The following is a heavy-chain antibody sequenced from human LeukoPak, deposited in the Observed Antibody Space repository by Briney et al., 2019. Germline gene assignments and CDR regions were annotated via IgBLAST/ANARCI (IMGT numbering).Heavy chain of an antibody. V-gene: IGHV4-59*08. CDR2: IYYSGST. CDR1: GGSISSYY. D-gene: IGHD7-27*01. Sequence: SETLSLTCTVSGGSISSYYWSWIRQPPGKGLEWIGYIYYSGSTNYNPSLKRRVTISVDTSKNQFSLKLSSVTAADTAVYYCARRGSNWGYYFDYWGQGTLVTVSS. CDR3: ARRGSNWGYYFDY. J-gene: IGHJ4*02.